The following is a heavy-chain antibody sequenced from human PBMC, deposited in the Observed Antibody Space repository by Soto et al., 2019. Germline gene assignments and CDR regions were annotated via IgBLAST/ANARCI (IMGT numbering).Heavy chain of an antibody. CDR3: ARAMRSGWYENFDY. CDR1: GYTFTSYD. D-gene: IGHD6-19*01. CDR2: MNPNSGNT. J-gene: IGHJ4*02. V-gene: IGHV1-8*01. Sequence: ASVKVSCKASGYTFTSYDINWVRQATGQGLEWMGWMNPNSGNTGYAQKFQGRVTMTRNTSISTAYMELSSLRSEDTAVYYCARAMRSGWYENFDYWGQGTLVTVSS.